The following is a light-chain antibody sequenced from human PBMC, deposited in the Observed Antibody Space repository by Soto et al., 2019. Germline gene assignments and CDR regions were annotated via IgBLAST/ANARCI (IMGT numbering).Light chain of an antibody. CDR3: PPYGRSPRYT. CDR2: RAS. V-gene: IGKV3-20*01. CDR1: QSVSSSY. Sequence: EMVVTQSPCTLSLSPGERATLSCRASQSVSSSYFAWYQQKPGQAPRLLIYRASSRATGIPDRFNGSGSGTAFTLTNSRPVTNDLAVYYGPPYGRSPRYTFDHGTQLEVK. J-gene: IGKJ2*01.